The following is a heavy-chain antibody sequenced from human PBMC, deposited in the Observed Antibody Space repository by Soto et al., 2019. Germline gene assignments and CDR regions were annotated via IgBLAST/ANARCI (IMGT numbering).Heavy chain of an antibody. CDR2: INHSGST. CDR1: GGSFSGYY. V-gene: IGHV4-34*01. J-gene: IGHJ6*02. CDR3: ARGDWFEELNYGSYGMDV. Sequence: PSETLSLTCAVYGGSFSGYYWSWIRQPPGKGLEWIGEINHSGSTNYNPSLKSRVTISVDTSKNQFSLKLSSVTAADTAVYYCARGDWFEELNYGSYGMDVWGQGTTVTVSS. D-gene: IGHD3-10*01.